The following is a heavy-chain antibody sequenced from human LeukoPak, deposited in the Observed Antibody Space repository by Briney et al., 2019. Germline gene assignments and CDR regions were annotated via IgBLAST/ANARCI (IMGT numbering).Heavy chain of an antibody. D-gene: IGHD5-12*01. CDR1: GFTFSSYG. V-gene: IGHV3-33*01. Sequence: GRSLRLSCAASGFTFSSYGMHWVRQAPGKGLEWVAVIWYDGSNKYYADSVKGRFTISRDNSKNTLYLQMNSLRAEDTAVYYCARVRAYSGYDLAWFDPWGQGTLVTVSS. CDR2: IWYDGSNK. J-gene: IGHJ5*02. CDR3: ARVRAYSGYDLAWFDP.